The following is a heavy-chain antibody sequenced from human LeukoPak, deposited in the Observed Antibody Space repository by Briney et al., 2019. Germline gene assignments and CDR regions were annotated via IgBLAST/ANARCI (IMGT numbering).Heavy chain of an antibody. Sequence: SETLSLTCPVYGGSFRGYYWSWIRQPPGKGLEWIGEINHSGSTNYNPSLKSRVTISVDTSKNQFSLKLSSVTAADTAVYYCARGLGIAAAGGIDYWGQGTLVTVSS. CDR2: INHSGST. D-gene: IGHD6-13*01. V-gene: IGHV4-34*01. J-gene: IGHJ4*02. CDR3: ARGLGIAAAGGIDY. CDR1: GGSFRGYY.